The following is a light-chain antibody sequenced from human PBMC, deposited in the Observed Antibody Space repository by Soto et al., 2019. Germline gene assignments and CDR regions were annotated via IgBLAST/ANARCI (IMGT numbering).Light chain of an antibody. CDR3: QQYGGPPQT. CDR1: QSVSSGY. V-gene: IGKV3-20*01. J-gene: IGKJ1*01. Sequence: EIVLTQSPGTLSLSPGERATLYCRASQSVSSGYLAWYQQKPGRAPRLLIYAASSRAAGIPDRFSGSGSGTDFTLTISRQEPEDFAVYYCQQYGGPPQTFGQGTKVDIK. CDR2: AAS.